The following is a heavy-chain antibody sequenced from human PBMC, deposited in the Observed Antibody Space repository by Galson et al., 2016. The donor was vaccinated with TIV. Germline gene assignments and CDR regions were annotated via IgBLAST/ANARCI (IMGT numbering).Heavy chain of an antibody. CDR1: GFAVSDNY. J-gene: IGHJ6*02. V-gene: IGHV3-66*03. Sequence: SLRLSCAASGFAVSDNYFNWVRQAPGKGLEWVSLISDNGNTNYADFVKGRFTVSRDNSKNTVYLQMNSLSAEDTALYYCARERRYCGNECYLKYYFGMDVWGQGTTVTVS. CDR2: ISDNGNT. D-gene: IGHD2-21*01. CDR3: ARERRYCGNECYLKYYFGMDV.